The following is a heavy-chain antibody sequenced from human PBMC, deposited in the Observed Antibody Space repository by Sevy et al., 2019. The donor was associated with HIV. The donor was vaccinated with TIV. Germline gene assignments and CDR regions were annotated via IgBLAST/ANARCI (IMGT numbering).Heavy chain of an antibody. V-gene: IGHV3-33*01. CDR2: IWYDGSSK. J-gene: IGHJ4*02. Sequence: GGSLRLSCVASQFNFDTYAIHWVRQAPGKGLEWVAMIWYDGSSKDYGESVKGRFAISRDNSQNMAFLQMNSLRAEDTCVYYCATNMVHAGAYDSYFNFWGQGSLVTVSS. CDR1: QFNFDTYA. CDR3: ATNMVHAGAYDSYFNF. D-gene: IGHD3-10*01.